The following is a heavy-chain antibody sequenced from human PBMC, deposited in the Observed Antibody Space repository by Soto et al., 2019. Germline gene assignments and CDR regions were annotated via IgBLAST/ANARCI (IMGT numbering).Heavy chain of an antibody. CDR2: IDTSGTT. J-gene: IGHJ6*02. Sequence: NPSETLSLTCTVSGGSISSYYVSRIRQSAGKGLEWIGRIDTSGTTNYNPSLKSRVTMSVDASKNHFSLNLSSVTAADTAVYYCARGPRGYVYYHGMDVWGQGTTVTVSS. CDR3: ARGPRGYVYYHGMDV. D-gene: IGHD3-10*01. CDR1: GGSISSYY. V-gene: IGHV4-4*07.